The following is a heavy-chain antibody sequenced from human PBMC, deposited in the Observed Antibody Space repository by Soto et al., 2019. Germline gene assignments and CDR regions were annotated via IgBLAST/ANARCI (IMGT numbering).Heavy chain of an antibody. CDR1: GYIFTNYA. CDR2: IDAGNGNT. J-gene: IGHJ4*02. Sequence: QVHLVQSGAEVKKPGASVKVSCKASGYIFTNYAIHWVRQAPGQRLEWMGWIDAGNGNTKYSQKFQGRVTITRDTXXSTAYMEVNSLRSEDTAVYYCARVLNYYGSGSHDYWGQGTLVTVSS. D-gene: IGHD3-10*01. V-gene: IGHV1-3*01. CDR3: ARVLNYYGSGSHDY.